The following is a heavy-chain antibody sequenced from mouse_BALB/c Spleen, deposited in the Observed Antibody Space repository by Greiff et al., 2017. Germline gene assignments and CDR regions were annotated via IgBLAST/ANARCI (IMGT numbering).Heavy chain of an antibody. J-gene: IGHJ2*01. V-gene: IGHV3-2*02. CDR2: ISYSGST. D-gene: IGHD4-1*01. CDR3: ARGANWGYFDY. CDR1: GYSITSDYA. Sequence: EVKLMESGPGLVKPSQSLSLTCTVTGYSITSDYAWNWIRQFPGNKLEWMGYISYSGSTSYNPSLKSRISITRDTSKNQFFLQLNSVTTEDTATYYCARGANWGYFDYWGQGTTLTVSS.